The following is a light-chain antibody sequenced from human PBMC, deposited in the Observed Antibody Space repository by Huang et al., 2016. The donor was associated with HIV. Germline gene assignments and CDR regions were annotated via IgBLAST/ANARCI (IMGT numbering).Light chain of an antibody. V-gene: IGKV4-1*01. Sequence: DIVMTQSPDFLAVSLGERATISCKSSHSLLNSPNRQNYLAWYQQNPGQPPKRLIYWASVRESGVPDRFIGSGSGTDFTLTITSLQAEDVAVYFCQQYFFSPMTFGPGTKVDI. J-gene: IGKJ3*01. CDR2: WAS. CDR3: QQYFFSPMT. CDR1: HSLLNSPNRQNY.